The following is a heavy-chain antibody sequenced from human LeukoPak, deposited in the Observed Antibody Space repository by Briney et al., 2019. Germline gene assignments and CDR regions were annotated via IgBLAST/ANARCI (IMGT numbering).Heavy chain of an antibody. D-gene: IGHD4-23*01. CDR1: GFTFSSYG. Sequence: GGSLRLSCAASGFTFSSYGMHWVRQAPGKGLEWVAVISYDGSNKYYADSVKGRFTISRDNSQNTLYLQMNSLRAEDTAVYYCAKDGTVAYASYYYYGMDVWGQGTTVTVSS. V-gene: IGHV3-30*18. J-gene: IGHJ6*02. CDR2: ISYDGSNK. CDR3: AKDGTVAYASYYYYGMDV.